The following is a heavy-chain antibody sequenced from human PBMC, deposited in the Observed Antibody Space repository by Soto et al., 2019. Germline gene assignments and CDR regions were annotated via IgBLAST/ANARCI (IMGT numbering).Heavy chain of an antibody. Sequence: HPGGSLRLSCVASGFTFDDYTMHWVRQAPGKGLEWVSLISWDGGSTYYEDSVKGRFTISRDNSKNSLYLQMNSLRAEDTDLYYCAKASVGQQLEGVGDYWGKGTLVIVSS. J-gene: IGHJ4*02. CDR3: AKASVGQQLEGVGDY. CDR2: ISWDGGST. V-gene: IGHV3-43D*04. CDR1: GFTFDDYT. D-gene: IGHD6-13*01.